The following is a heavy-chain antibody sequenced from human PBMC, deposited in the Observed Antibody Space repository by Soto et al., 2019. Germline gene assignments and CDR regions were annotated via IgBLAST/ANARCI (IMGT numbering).Heavy chain of an antibody. CDR3: ARDRGYSYGYYYYYGMDV. J-gene: IGHJ6*02. D-gene: IGHD5-12*01. V-gene: IGHV4-30-4*01. Sequence: LCGGSVNSGDYFWTWIRQPPGKGLEWIGYINYLGTTDYNPSLKSRLTISIDTSKNQFSLKLGSVTAADTAVYYCARDRGYSYGYYYYYGMDVWGQGTTVTVSS. CDR2: INYLGTT. CDR1: GGSVNSGDYF.